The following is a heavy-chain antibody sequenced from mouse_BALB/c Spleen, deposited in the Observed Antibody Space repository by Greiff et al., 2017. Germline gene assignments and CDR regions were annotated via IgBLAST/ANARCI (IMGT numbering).Heavy chain of an antibody. D-gene: IGHD2-4*01. CDR3: ARQDYDYDPFAY. CDR1: GYSITSDYA. CDR2: ISYSGST. V-gene: IGHV3-2*02. Sequence: ESGPGLVKPSQSLSLTCTVTGYSITSDYAWNWIRQFPGNKLEWMGYISYSGSTSYNPSLKSRISITRDTSKNQFFLQLNSVTTEDTATYYCARQDYDYDPFAYWGQGTLVTVSA. J-gene: IGHJ3*01.